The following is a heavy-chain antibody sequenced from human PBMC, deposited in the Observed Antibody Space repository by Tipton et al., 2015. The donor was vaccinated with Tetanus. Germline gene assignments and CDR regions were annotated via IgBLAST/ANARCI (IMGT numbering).Heavy chain of an antibody. CDR1: GYTFNRYG. CDR2: ISPNNGNT. CDR3: ARDYFGSGPHYVFDI. J-gene: IGHJ3*02. Sequence: QSGAEVKRPGASVKVSCKASGYTFNRYGLTWVRQAPGQGPEWMGWISPNNGNTNYAPKLKGRVTVTADTSTSTAYMELRSLTSDDTAVYYCARDYFGSGPHYVFDIWGQGTVVIVSS. D-gene: IGHD3-10*01. V-gene: IGHV1-18*01.